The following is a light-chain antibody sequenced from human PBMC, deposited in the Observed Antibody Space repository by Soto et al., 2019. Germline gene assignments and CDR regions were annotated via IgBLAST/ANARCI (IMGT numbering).Light chain of an antibody. Sequence: DIVMTQSPDSLAVSLGERATINCKSSQSVLYSSNNKNYLAWYQQKPGQPPKLLIYWASTRDSGVPDRFSGSGYVTDFTLTISSLQAEDVAVYYCHQYYTPSYTFGQGTKLEIK. J-gene: IGKJ2*01. CDR2: WAS. CDR3: HQYYTPSYT. V-gene: IGKV4-1*01. CDR1: QSVLYSSNNKNY.